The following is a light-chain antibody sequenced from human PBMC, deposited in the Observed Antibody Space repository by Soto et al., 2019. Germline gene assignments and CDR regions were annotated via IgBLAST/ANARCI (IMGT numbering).Light chain of an antibody. CDR3: QHRSNRPIP. CDR1: RSVSIY. Sequence: VLTHSPATLSLSTGESATLSCRATRSVSIYLAWYQQKPGQVPRLLIYYASSSPTDIPARFSGSGYGTDFTLTISRLEPEDFAIYYCQHRSNRPIPFGQGARLEI. J-gene: IGKJ5*01. CDR2: YAS. V-gene: IGKV3-11*01.